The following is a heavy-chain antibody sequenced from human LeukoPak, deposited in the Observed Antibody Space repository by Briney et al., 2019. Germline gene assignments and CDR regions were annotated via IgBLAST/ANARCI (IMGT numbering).Heavy chain of an antibody. D-gene: IGHD3-10*01. J-gene: IGHJ3*02. CDR3: ARDGRSILWFGETLGDAFDI. V-gene: IGHV1-2*02. CDR1: GYTFTGYY. Sequence: ASVKVSCKASGYTFTGYYMHWVRQAPGQGLEWMGWINPNSGGTNYAQKFQGRVTMTRDTSISTAYMELSRLRSDDTAVYYCARDGRSILWFGETLGDAFDIWGQGTMVTVSS. CDR2: INPNSGGT.